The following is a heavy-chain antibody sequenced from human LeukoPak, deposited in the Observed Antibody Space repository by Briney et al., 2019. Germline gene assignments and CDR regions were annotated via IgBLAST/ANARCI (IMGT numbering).Heavy chain of an antibody. J-gene: IGHJ4*02. Sequence: QPGGSLSPSCAASGFTFSSYAMSWVRQAPGEGLEWVSAISGSGGSTYYADSVKGRFTISRDNSKNTLYLQMNSLRAEDTAVYYCAKKKGSGYYYAFDYWGQGTLVTVSS. V-gene: IGHV3-23*01. D-gene: IGHD3-22*01. CDR3: AKKKGSGYYYAFDY. CDR2: ISGSGGST. CDR1: GFTFSSYA.